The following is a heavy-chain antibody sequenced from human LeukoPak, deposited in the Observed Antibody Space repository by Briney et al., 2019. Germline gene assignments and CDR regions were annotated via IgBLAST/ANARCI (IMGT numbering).Heavy chain of an antibody. Sequence: ETLSLTCTVSGGSISSYYWSWIRQPAGKGLEWVGRIKSKTDGGTTDYAAPVKGRFTISRDDSKNTLYLQMNSLKTEDTAVYYCTTDDIWGQGTMVTVSS. J-gene: IGHJ3*02. CDR3: TTDDI. CDR2: IKSKTDGGTT. CDR1: GGSISSYY. V-gene: IGHV3-15*01.